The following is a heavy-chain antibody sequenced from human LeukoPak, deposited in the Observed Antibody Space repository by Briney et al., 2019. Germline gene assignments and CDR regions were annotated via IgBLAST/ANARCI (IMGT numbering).Heavy chain of an antibody. D-gene: IGHD3-10*01. CDR1: GFTFGNYD. CDR2: IRYDGSTN. J-gene: IGHJ4*02. Sequence: GGSLRLSCAASGFTFGNYDMHWVRQPPGKGLEWVAFIRYDGSTNYYAESVKGRFTISRDNSKNTMYLQIDSLRVEDTAVYYCXKAIARGADYWGQGTLVTVSS. V-gene: IGHV3-30*02. CDR3: XKAIARGADY.